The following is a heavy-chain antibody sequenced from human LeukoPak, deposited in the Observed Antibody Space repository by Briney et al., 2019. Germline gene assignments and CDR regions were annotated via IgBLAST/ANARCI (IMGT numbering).Heavy chain of an antibody. V-gene: IGHV3-21*01. J-gene: IGHJ4*02. CDR1: GFTFSSYS. Sequence: GGSPRLSCAASGFTFSSYSMNWVRQAPGKGLEWVSSISSSSSYIYYADSVKGRFTISRDNAKNSLYLQMNSLRAEDTAVYYCARDTLSDSSGWYLRVPHLDYWGQGTLVTVSS. D-gene: IGHD6-19*01. CDR2: ISSSSSYI. CDR3: ARDTLSDSSGWYLRVPHLDY.